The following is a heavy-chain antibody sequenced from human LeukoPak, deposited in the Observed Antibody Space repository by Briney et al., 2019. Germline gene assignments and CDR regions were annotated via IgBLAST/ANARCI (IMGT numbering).Heavy chain of an antibody. D-gene: IGHD2-2*01. V-gene: IGHV3-66*01. CDR1: GFTVSDNY. Sequence: GGSLRLSCAASGFTVSDNYMSWVRQAPGKGLEWVSVIYSGGKTYYADSVKGRLTISRENSKNTLYLQMNSLRVEDTAVYYCARLPREYCSSTSCNRIYFDYWGQGTLVTVSS. J-gene: IGHJ4*02. CDR2: IYSGGKT. CDR3: ARLPREYCSSTSCNRIYFDY.